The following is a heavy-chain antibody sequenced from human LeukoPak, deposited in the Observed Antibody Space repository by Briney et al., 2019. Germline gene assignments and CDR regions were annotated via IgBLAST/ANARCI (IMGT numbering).Heavy chain of an antibody. CDR1: GYTFTDYY. CDR2: INPNSGGT. V-gene: IGHV1-2*02. Sequence: GASVKVSCKASGYTFTDYYMHWVRQAPGQGLEWVGWINPNSGGTNYAQKFQGRVTMTRDTSISTAYMELSRLRSDDTAVYYCARTMVRGVLGPYYFDYWGQGTLVTVSS. J-gene: IGHJ4*02. CDR3: ARTMVRGVLGPYYFDY. D-gene: IGHD3-10*01.